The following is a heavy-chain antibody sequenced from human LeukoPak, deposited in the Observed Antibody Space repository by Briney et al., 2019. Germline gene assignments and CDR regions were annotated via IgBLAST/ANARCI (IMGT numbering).Heavy chain of an antibody. D-gene: IGHD6-19*01. CDR1: GFTFSSYW. CDR3: AKGGSGWSWFDY. V-gene: IGHV3-74*01. J-gene: IGHJ4*02. Sequence: PGGSLRLSCAASGFTFSSYWMHWVRQAPGKGLVWVSRINSDGSSTYYADSVKGRFTISRDNSKNTLYLQMNSLRAEDTAVYYCAKGGSGWSWFDYWGQGTLVTVSS. CDR2: INSDGSST.